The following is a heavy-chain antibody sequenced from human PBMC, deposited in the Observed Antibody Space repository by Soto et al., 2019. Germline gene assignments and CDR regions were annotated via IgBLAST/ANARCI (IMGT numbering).Heavy chain of an antibody. CDR3: ARQRDYYDTSGDSYYDY. CDR2: IHHTGST. V-gene: IGHV4-39*01. J-gene: IGHJ4*02. D-gene: IGHD3-22*01. CDR1: GGSISSTDYL. Sequence: SETLSLTCTVSGGSISSTDYLWGWIRQPPGKGLEWIGSIHHTGSTYYNPSLKSRVTVSVDTSKNQFSLKLTSVTAADTAVYYCARQRDYYDTSGDSYYDYWGQGTLVTVSS.